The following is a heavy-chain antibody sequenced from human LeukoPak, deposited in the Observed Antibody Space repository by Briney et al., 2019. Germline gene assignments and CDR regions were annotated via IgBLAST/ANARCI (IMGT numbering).Heavy chain of an antibody. CDR2: ISGSGGST. CDR1: GFTFSSYG. CDR3: AKGIVATNGGAY. J-gene: IGHJ4*02. V-gene: IGHV3-23*01. D-gene: IGHD5-12*01. Sequence: GGSLRLSCAASGFTFSSYGMSWVRQAPGKGLEWVSAISGSGGSTYYADSVKGRFTISRDNSKNTLYLQMNSRRAEDTAVYYCAKGIVATNGGAYWGQGTLVTVSS.